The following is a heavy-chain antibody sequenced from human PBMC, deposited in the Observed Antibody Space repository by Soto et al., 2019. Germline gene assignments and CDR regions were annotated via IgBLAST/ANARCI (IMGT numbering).Heavy chain of an antibody. V-gene: IGHV3-23*01. Sequence: EVQLLESGGGLVQPGGSLRLSCAASGFIFNAYAMTWVRQAPGKGLEWVSAIGGSGGNTYYAAAVKGRFTITRENSKDAVDLEMNRLRVDDTAVYFCARVASGYINSADHWGQGILVTVSS. CDR3: ARVASGYINSADH. CDR2: IGGSGGNT. D-gene: IGHD4-4*01. CDR1: GFIFNAYA. J-gene: IGHJ4*02.